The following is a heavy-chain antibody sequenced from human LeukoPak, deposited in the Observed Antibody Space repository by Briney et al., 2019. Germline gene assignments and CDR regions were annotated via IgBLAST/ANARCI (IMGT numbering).Heavy chain of an antibody. V-gene: IGHV3-23*01. Sequence: ETLSLTCTVSGGSISSSSYYWGWIRQPPGKGLEWVSAISGSGGSTYYADSVKGRFTISRDNSKNTLYLQMNSLRAEDTAVYYCAKENRGGYCSGGICYKTYYYNGMDVWGQGTTVTVSS. J-gene: IGHJ6*02. CDR2: ISGSGGST. D-gene: IGHD2-15*01. CDR1: GGSISSSSYY. CDR3: AKENRGGYCSGGICYKTYYYNGMDV.